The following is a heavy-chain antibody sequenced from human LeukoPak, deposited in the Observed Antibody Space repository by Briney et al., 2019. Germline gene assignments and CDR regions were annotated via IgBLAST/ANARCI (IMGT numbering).Heavy chain of an antibody. CDR2: IAGTGDGT. CDR1: GFTFSTYA. V-gene: IGHV3-23*01. Sequence: GGSLRLSCAASGFTFSTYAMTWVRQAPGKGLEWVSSIAGTGDGTSAADSVKGRFTISRDNSKNTLYLQMNSLRDEDTAVYYCAKFEFGFWGQGALVTVSS. CDR3: AKFEFGF. J-gene: IGHJ4*02. D-gene: IGHD3-16*01.